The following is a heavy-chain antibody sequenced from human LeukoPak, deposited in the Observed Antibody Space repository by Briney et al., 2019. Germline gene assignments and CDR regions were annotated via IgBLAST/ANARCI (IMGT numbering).Heavy chain of an antibody. CDR1: GFTFSSYG. V-gene: IGHV3-30*18. CDR3: AKDHNSRPKYSSLDYYYYMDV. Sequence: QPGGSLRLSCAASGFTFSSYGMHWVRQAPGKGLEWVAVISYDGSNKYYADSVKGRFTISRDNSKNTLYLQMNSLRAEDTAVYYCAKDHNSRPKYSSLDYYYYMDVWGKGTTVTVSS. D-gene: IGHD6-6*01. CDR2: ISYDGSNK. J-gene: IGHJ6*03.